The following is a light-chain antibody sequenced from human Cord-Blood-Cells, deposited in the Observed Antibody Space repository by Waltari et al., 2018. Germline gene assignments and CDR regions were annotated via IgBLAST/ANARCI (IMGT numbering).Light chain of an antibody. CDR2: YAS. V-gene: IGKV6-21*01. Sequence: EIVLTQSPDFQSVTPKETVTITCRASQSIGGSLHWYQQQPNQSPKLLIKYASQSFSGVPSRFSGSGSGTDFTLTSNSLEAEDAATYYCHQSSSLPWTFGQGTKVEIK. CDR1: QSIGGS. J-gene: IGKJ1*01. CDR3: HQSSSLPWT.